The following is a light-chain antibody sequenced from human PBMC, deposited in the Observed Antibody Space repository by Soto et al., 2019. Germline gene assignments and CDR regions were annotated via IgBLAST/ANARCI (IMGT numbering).Light chain of an antibody. CDR3: QQSYGTPLT. J-gene: IGKJ4*01. CDR1: QSISNY. Sequence: GDRVTITCRASQSISNYLNWYQHKPGKVPKLLIYAASSLQSGGPTRFSGSGSGTDFTLTINSLQPEDFATYYCQQSYGTPLTFGGGTKIEIK. V-gene: IGKV1-39*01. CDR2: AAS.